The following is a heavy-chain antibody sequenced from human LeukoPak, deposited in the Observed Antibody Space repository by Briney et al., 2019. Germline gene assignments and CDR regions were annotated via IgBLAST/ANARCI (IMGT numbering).Heavy chain of an antibody. CDR3: ANGAAAGTPTIGDY. CDR2: ISGSGDST. D-gene: IGHD6-13*01. J-gene: IGHJ4*02. CDR1: GFTFSNYA. Sequence: GGSLRLSCATSGFTFSNYAMSWVRQAPGKGLEWVSGISGSGDSTNYAESVKGRFTISRDNSKNTLYLRMNSLRAEDTAVYYCANGAAAGTPTIGDYWGQGTLVTVSS. V-gene: IGHV3-23*01.